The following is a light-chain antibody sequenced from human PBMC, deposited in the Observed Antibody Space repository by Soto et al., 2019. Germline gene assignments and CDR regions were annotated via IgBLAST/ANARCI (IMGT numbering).Light chain of an antibody. CDR1: QSISSY. CDR2: AAS. CDR3: QPSYSTPYT. J-gene: IGKJ2*01. Sequence: DIQMTQSPSSLSASVGDRVTITCRASQSISSYLNWYQQKPGKAPKLHIYAASILQSGVPSRFNGSGSGTDFTLTISSLQPEDFATYYCQPSYSTPYTFGQGTKLEIK. V-gene: IGKV1-39*01.